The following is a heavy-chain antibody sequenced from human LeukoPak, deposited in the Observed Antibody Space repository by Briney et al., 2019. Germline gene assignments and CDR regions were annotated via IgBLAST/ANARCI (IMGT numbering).Heavy chain of an antibody. Sequence: KPSETLSLTCTVSGGSISSYYWNWIRQPPGKGLEWFGYIYYSGSTNYNPSLKSRVTISVDTSKNQFSLKLNSVTTADTAVYYCASGPRTNWARFDHWGQGTLVTVSS. V-gene: IGHV4-59*01. D-gene: IGHD1-1*01. CDR3: ASGPRTNWARFDH. J-gene: IGHJ4*02. CDR1: GGSISSYY. CDR2: IYYSGST.